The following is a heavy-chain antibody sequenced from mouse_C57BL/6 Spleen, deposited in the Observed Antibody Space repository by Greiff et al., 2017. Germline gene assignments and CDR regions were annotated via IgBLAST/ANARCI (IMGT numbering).Heavy chain of an antibody. V-gene: IGHV1-39*01. Sequence: EVQLQQSGPELVQPGASVKISCKASGYSFTDYYMTWVKQSNGKSLEWIGVINPNYGTTSYNQTFKGQATLTVDQSPSTAYMQLNSLTSEDSAVDYCAYGNSGGAYWGQGTLGTVSA. CDR2: INPNYGTT. CDR3: AYGNSGGAY. J-gene: IGHJ3*01. CDR1: GYSFTDYY. D-gene: IGHD2-1*01.